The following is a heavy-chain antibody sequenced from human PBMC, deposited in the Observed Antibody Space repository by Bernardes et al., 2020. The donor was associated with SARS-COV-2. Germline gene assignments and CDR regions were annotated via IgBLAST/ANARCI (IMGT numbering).Heavy chain of an antibody. D-gene: IGHD3-3*01. CDR2: IKEDGSEK. Sequence: SLRLSCAVSGFTLSDYWMSWIRQSPGKGLERVANIKEDGSEKYYVDSAKGRFTISRDNAEDSVYLQMNSLRADDTAIYYCARENYTEGGLDIWGQGTMVTVSS. CDR1: GFTLSDYW. J-gene: IGHJ3*02. V-gene: IGHV3-7*01. CDR3: ARENYTEGGLDI.